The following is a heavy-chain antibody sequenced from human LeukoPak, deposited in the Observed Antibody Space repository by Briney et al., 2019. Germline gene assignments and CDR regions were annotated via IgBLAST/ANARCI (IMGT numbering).Heavy chain of an antibody. Sequence: QSGGSLRLSCAASGFTFSSYWMSWVRQAPGKGLEWVSAISGSGGSTYYADSVKGRFTISRDNSKNTLYLQMSSLRAEDTAVYYCASEADSSGPGPWYFDLWGRGTLVTVSS. J-gene: IGHJ2*01. CDR2: ISGSGGST. CDR1: GFTFSSYW. D-gene: IGHD6-19*01. CDR3: ASEADSSGPGPWYFDL. V-gene: IGHV3-23*01.